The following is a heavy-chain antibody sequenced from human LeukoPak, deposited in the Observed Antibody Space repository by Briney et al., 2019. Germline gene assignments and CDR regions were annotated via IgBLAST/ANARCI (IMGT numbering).Heavy chain of an antibody. CDR2: IYYSGST. CDR1: GGSISNFY. V-gene: IGHV4-59*04. Sequence: KPSETLSLTCTVFGGSISNFYWSWIRQPPGKGLEWIGSIYYSGSTYYNPSLKSRVTISVDTSKNQFSLKLSSVTAADTAVYYCADGGTQAAFDIWGQGTMVTVSS. D-gene: IGHD1-1*01. J-gene: IGHJ3*02. CDR3: ADGGTQAAFDI.